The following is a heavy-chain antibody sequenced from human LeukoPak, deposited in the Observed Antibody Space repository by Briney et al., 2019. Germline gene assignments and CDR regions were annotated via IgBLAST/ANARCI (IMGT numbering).Heavy chain of an antibody. V-gene: IGHV4-39*01. CDR2: IYYSGRT. J-gene: IGHJ1*01. D-gene: IGHD3-22*01. Sequence: PSETLSLTCSVSGDSLSRSDSYWGWIRQPPGKGLQWIGTIYYSGRTYYSPSLKSRVTMSVDTSNNQFSLNLRSVTAADTAVYYCARRRYYDGSGYLEWGQGTLLSVSS. CDR3: ARRRYYDGSGYLE. CDR1: GDSLSRSDSY.